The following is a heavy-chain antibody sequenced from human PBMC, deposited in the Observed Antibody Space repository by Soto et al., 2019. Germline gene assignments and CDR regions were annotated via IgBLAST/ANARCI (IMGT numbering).Heavy chain of an antibody. V-gene: IGHV4-31*03. J-gene: IGHJ6*03. CDR1: GGSISSGGYY. D-gene: IGHD4-17*01. Sequence: SETLSLTCTVSGGSISSGGYYWSWIRQHPGKGLEWIGYIYYSGSTYYNTSLKSRVTISVDTSKNQFSLKLSSVTAADTAVYYCARDGTVRLRDKYYYYYYMDVWGKGTTVTVSS. CDR2: IYYSGST. CDR3: ARDGTVRLRDKYYYYYYMDV.